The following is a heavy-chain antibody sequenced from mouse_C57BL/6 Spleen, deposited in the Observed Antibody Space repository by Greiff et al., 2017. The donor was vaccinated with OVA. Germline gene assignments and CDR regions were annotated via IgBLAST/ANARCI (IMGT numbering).Heavy chain of an antibody. D-gene: IGHD1-1*01. Sequence: VQLQQSGPELVKPGASVKISCKASGYSFTSYYIHWVKQRPGQGLEWIGWIYPGSGNTKYNEKFKGKATLTADTSSSTAYMQLSSLTSEDSAVYYCASLRGTTVVAGFDYWGQGTTLTVSS. CDR1: GYSFTSYY. CDR3: ASLRGTTVVAGFDY. J-gene: IGHJ2*01. V-gene: IGHV1-66*01. CDR2: IYPGSGNT.